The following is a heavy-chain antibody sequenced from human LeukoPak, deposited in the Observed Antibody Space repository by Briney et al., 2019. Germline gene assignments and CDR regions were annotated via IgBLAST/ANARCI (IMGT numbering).Heavy chain of an antibody. Sequence: PGGSLRLSCAASGFTFSSYSMNWVRQAPGKGLEWVSSISSSSSYIYYADSVKGRFTISRDNAKNSLCLQMNSLRAEDTAVYYCARAGTAMAYYYYYMDVWGKGTTVTVSS. V-gene: IGHV3-21*01. D-gene: IGHD5-18*01. CDR2: ISSSSSYI. CDR1: GFTFSSYS. J-gene: IGHJ6*03. CDR3: ARAGTAMAYYYYYMDV.